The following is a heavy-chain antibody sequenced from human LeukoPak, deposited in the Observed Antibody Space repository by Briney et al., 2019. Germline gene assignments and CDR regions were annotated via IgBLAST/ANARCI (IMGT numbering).Heavy chain of an antibody. Sequence: ASVKVSCKASGYTFTSYGISWVRQAPGQGLEWMGWISAYSDDTNYAQKVQGRLTMTTDTSTSTAYMELSSLRSEDTAVYYCATTFGVVTYNWFDPWGQGTLVTVSS. CDR2: ISAYSDDT. CDR1: GYTFTSYG. CDR3: ATTFGVVTYNWFDP. D-gene: IGHD3-3*01. V-gene: IGHV1-18*01. J-gene: IGHJ5*02.